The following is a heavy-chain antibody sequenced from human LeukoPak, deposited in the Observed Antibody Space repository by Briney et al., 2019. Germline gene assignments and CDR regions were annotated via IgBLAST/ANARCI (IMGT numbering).Heavy chain of an antibody. J-gene: IGHJ5*02. CDR1: GGSISSGDYY. CDR2: IYYSGST. D-gene: IGHD3-10*01. CDR3: ARGERSGSYYNQNLQAHWFDP. V-gene: IGHV4-30-4*01. Sequence: SETLSLTCTVSGGSISSGDYYWSWIRQPPGKGLEWIGYIYYSGSTYYNPSLKSRVTISVDTSKNQFSLKLSSVTAADTAVYYCARGERSGSYYNQNLQAHWFDPWGQGTLVTVSS.